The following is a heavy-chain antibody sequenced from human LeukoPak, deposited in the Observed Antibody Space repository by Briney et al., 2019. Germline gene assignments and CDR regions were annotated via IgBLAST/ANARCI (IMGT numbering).Heavy chain of an antibody. V-gene: IGHV3-23*01. CDR3: AKSRERMAAAGFYYFDY. Sequence: GGSLRLSCAASGFTFSSYAMSWVRQAPGKGLEWVSAISGSGGSTYYADSVKGRCTISRDNSKNTLYLQMNSLRAEDTAVYYCAKSRERMAAAGFYYFDYWGQGTPVTVSS. D-gene: IGHD6-13*01. J-gene: IGHJ4*02. CDR1: GFTFSSYA. CDR2: ISGSGGST.